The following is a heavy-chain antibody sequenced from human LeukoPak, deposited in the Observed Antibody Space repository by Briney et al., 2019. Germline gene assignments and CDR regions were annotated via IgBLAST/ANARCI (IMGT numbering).Heavy chain of an antibody. Sequence: GGSLRLSCAASVFTFSSYSMHWVRQAPCKGLEWVAVISYDGSNKYYADSVKGRFTISRDNSKNTLYLQMNSLRAEDTAVYYCARLRGGFDYWGQGTLVTVSS. J-gene: IGHJ4*02. CDR3: ARLRGGFDY. D-gene: IGHD4-17*01. V-gene: IGHV3-30-3*01. CDR1: VFTFSSYS. CDR2: ISYDGSNK.